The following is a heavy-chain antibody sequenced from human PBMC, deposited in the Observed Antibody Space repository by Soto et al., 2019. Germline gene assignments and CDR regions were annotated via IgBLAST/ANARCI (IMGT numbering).Heavy chain of an antibody. CDR2: INPNGGIT. Sequence: ASVKVSCKASGYTFTHYYIHWVRQAPGQGLEWMGIINPNGGITTYAQKFRAGFSMTRDTSTSTAYLELSSLRSEDSAVYYCATSVNSAMAFDYWGQGTLVTVS. CDR1: GYTFTHYY. CDR3: ATSVNSAMAFDY. J-gene: IGHJ4*02. V-gene: IGHV1-46*01. D-gene: IGHD5-18*01.